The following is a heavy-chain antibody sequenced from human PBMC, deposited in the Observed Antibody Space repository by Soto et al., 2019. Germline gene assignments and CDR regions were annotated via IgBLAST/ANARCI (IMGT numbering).Heavy chain of an antibody. V-gene: IGHV1-2*02. D-gene: IGHD6-19*01. CDR3: ARPLYSSSGY. CDR2: INPNSGGT. CDR1: GYIFTGYY. Sequence: GASVKVSCKASGYIFTGYYMHWVRQAPGQGLEWMGWINPNSGGTNYAQRFQGRVTMTRDTXISTAYMELSRLRSDDTAVYYCARPLYSSSGYWGQGTMVTVSS. J-gene: IGHJ4*02.